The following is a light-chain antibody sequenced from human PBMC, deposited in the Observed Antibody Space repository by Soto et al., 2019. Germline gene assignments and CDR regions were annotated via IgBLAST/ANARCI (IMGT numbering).Light chain of an antibody. CDR3: QQYGRSSLT. J-gene: IGKJ4*01. V-gene: IGKV3-20*01. CDR1: QSVSSY. Sequence: EIVLTQSPATLSLSPGERATLSCRASQSVSSYLAWYQQKPGQAPRLLIYGASNKATGIPDRFSGSGSGTDFTLTISRLEPEDFAVYYCQQYGRSSLTFGGGTKVDIK. CDR2: GAS.